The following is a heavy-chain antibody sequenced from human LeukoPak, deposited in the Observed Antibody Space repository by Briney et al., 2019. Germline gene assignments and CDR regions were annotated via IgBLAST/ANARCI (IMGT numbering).Heavy chain of an antibody. D-gene: IGHD4-11*01. J-gene: IGHJ6*02. Sequence: SETLSLTCAVYGGSFSGYYWSWIRQPPGKGLEWIGEINHSGSTNYNPSLKGRVTISVDTSKNQFSLKLSSVTAADTAVYYCARAKLATVTTYRVYYYYGMDVWGQGTTVTVSS. CDR1: GGSFSGYY. V-gene: IGHV4-34*01. CDR3: ARAKLATVTTYRVYYYYGMDV. CDR2: INHSGST.